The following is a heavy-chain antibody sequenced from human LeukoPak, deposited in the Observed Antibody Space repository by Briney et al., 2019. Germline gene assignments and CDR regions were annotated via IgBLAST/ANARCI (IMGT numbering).Heavy chain of an antibody. D-gene: IGHD3-10*01. J-gene: IGHJ6*03. CDR2: IRSKANSYAT. CDR1: GFTFSGSA. Sequence: GGSLRLSCAASGFTFSGSAMHWVRQASGKGLEWVGRIRSKANSYATAYAASVKGRFTISRDDSKNTAYLQMNSLKTEDTAVYYCTSRQRWFGESYYYYYMDVWGKGTTVTVSS. CDR3: TSRQRWFGESYYYYYMDV. V-gene: IGHV3-73*01.